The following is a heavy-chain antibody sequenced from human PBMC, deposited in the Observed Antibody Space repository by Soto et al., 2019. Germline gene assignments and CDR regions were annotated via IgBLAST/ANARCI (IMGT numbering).Heavy chain of an antibody. D-gene: IGHD3-10*01. Sequence: QVQLVESGGGVVQPGRSLRLSCAASGFTFSSYGMHWVRQAPGKGLEWVAVIWYDGSNKYYADSVKGRFTISRDNSKNALCVLMNGLRAEDTAVYYCARESYDSGSFDYWGQGTLVTVAS. CDR3: ARESYDSGSFDY. J-gene: IGHJ4*02. V-gene: IGHV3-33*01. CDR1: GFTFSSYG. CDR2: IWYDGSNK.